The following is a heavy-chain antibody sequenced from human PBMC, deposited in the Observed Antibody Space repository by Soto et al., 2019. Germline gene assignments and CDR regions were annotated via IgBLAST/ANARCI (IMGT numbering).Heavy chain of an antibody. D-gene: IGHD3-3*02. J-gene: IGHJ6*02. CDR2: INAGSGYT. CDR1: GYTFTNFS. V-gene: IGHV1-3*01. Sequence: QVQLVQSGAEVKKPGASVKISCEASGYTFTNFSIHWVRQAPGQRLEWMGWINAGSGYTKYSRRFQDRLIITRDRSSSTAYVELTTLRSEDTAMFYCARGLGVIRNYYGIYFWGHGTTVTVSS. CDR3: ARGLGVIRNYYGIYF.